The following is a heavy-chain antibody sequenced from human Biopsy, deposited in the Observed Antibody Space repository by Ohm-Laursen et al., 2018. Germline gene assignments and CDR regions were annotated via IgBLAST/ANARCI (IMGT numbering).Heavy chain of an antibody. CDR1: GNTFATYH. CDR3: ARDYQPKIMTIHYYYYGMDV. V-gene: IGHV1-46*01. D-gene: IGHD2-2*01. J-gene: IGHJ6*02. Sequence: ASVKVSCKASGNTFATYHIHWVRQAPGQGLEWMGVISPIGATTSFSQKFQGRITMTRDTSTGTVYMDLNSLGSGDTAVYYCARDYQPKIMTIHYYYYGMDVWGLGTTVTVSS. CDR2: ISPIGATT.